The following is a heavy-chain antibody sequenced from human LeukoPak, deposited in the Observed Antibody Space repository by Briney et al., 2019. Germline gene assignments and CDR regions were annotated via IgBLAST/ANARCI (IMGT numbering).Heavy chain of an antibody. CDR3: ARVDTAVLTGFDY. CDR1: GFTFSSSA. D-gene: IGHD5-18*01. V-gene: IGHV3-7*03. CDR2: INHNGNVN. Sequence: PGGSLRLSCAASGFTFSSSAMSWVRQAPGKGLEWVASINHNGNVNYYVDSVKGRFTISRDNAKNSLYLQMSNLRAEDTAVYYCARVDTAVLTGFDYWGQGTLVTVSS. J-gene: IGHJ4*02.